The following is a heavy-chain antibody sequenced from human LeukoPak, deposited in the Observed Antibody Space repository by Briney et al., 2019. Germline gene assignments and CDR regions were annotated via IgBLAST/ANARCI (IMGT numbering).Heavy chain of an antibody. Sequence: QSGGSLRLSCAASGFTLSSYWMHWVRQAPGKGLVWVSRIDSDGSSTSYADSVKGRFTISRDNAKNTLHLQTNSLRAEDTAVYYCARPPLGVAGIVNLWGQGTLVAVSS. CDR1: GFTLSSYW. CDR2: IDSDGSST. V-gene: IGHV3-74*01. D-gene: IGHD6-19*01. CDR3: ARPPLGVAGIVNL. J-gene: IGHJ5*02.